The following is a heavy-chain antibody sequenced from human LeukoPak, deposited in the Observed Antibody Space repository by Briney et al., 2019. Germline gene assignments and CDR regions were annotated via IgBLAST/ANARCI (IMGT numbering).Heavy chain of an antibody. V-gene: IGHV4-34*01. D-gene: IGHD6-13*01. J-gene: IGHJ4*02. CDR3: ASEVYSSSWYVRGDY. CDR1: GGSFSGYY. CDR2: INHSGST. Sequence: PSETLSLTCAVYGGSFSGYYWSWIRQPPGKGLEWIGKINHSGSTNYNPSLKSRVTISVDTSKNQFSLKLSSVTAADTAVYYCASEVYSSSWYVRGDYWGQGTLVTVSS.